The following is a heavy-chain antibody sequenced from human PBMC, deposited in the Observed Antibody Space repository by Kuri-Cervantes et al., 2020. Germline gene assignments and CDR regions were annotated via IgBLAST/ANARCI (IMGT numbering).Heavy chain of an antibody. CDR2: IIPIFGTA. J-gene: IGHJ4*02. CDR3: ASAYCSSTSCSNFDY. CDR1: VGTFSSYA. V-gene: IGHV1-69*13. D-gene: IGHD2-2*01. Sequence: SVKVSCKASVGTFSSYAISWVRQAPGQGLEWMGGIIPIFGTANYAQKFQGRVTITADESTSTAYMELSSLRSEDTAVHYCASAYCSSTSCSNFDYWGQGTLVTSPQ.